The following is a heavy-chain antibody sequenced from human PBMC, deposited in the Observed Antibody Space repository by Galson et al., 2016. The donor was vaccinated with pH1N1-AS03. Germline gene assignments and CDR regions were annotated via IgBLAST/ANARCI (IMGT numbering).Heavy chain of an antibody. V-gene: IGHV3-30*02. CDR1: GFSFSDYG. Sequence: SLRLSCAASGFSFSDYGMHWVRQAPGKGLEWITIIRYDGSKKYADSVNGRFTISRDNSKNTLYLQMNNLRIEDTATYHCAKDPGLGGDRDYWGQGTLVTVSS. J-gene: IGHJ4*02. CDR2: IRYDGSKK. D-gene: IGHD1-14*01. CDR3: AKDPGLGGDRDY.